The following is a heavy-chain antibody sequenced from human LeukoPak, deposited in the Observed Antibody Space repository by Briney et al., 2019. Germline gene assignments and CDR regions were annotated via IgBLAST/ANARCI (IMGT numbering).Heavy chain of an antibody. CDR3: AKDKGWGYSTYDYYGMDV. V-gene: IGHV3-23*01. D-gene: IGHD1-26*01. CDR1: GFTFSSYA. Sequence: GGSLRLSCAASGFTFSSYAMSWVRQAPGKGLEWVSAISGSGGSTYYADSVKGRFTISRDNSKNTLYLQMNSLRAEDTAVYYCAKDKGWGYSTYDYYGMDVWGQGTTVTVSS. CDR2: ISGSGGST. J-gene: IGHJ6*02.